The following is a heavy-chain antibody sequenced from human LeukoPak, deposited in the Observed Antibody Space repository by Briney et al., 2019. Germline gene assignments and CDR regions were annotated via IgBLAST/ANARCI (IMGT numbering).Heavy chain of an antibody. J-gene: IGHJ4*02. V-gene: IGHV4-38-2*02. D-gene: IGHD3-22*01. CDR3: GRYDGSGYYRYYFDY. CDR2: IYHSGST. CDR1: GYSISSGYY. Sequence: PSETLSLTCTVSGYSISSGYYWGWIRQPPGKGLEWIGSIYHSGSTYYNPSLKSRVTISVDTSKNQFSLKLSSVTAADTAVYYCGRYDGSGYYRYYFDYWGQGTLVTVSS.